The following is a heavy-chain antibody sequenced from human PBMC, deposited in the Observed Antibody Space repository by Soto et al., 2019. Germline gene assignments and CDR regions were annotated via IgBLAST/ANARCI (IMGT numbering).Heavy chain of an antibody. J-gene: IGHJ5*02. CDR3: ARVVPGAEAWFGP. CDR1: GYTFSNYG. CDR2: ISLYSDGT. V-gene: IGHV1-18*01. Sequence: ASVKVSCKTSGYTFSNYGITWVRQAPGQPLEWLGWISLYSDGTSYAQKFRGRVSMTTDTSTTTAYMELRSLRSDDTAVYYCARVVPGAEAWFGPWGQGXLVTVSS.